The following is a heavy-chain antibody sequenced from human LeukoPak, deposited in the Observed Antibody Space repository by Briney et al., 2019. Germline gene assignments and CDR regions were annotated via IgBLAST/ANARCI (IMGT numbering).Heavy chain of an antibody. Sequence: GGSLRLSCAASGFTFSSYSMNWVRQAPGKGLEWVSYISSSSRSSTIYYADSVKGRLTISRDNAKNSLYLQMNSLRAEDTAVYYCARVDYTNWYSFDYWGQGTLVTVSS. D-gene: IGHD1-1*01. CDR1: GFTFSSYS. V-gene: IGHV3-48*01. CDR2: ISSSSRSSTI. J-gene: IGHJ4*02. CDR3: ARVDYTNWYSFDY.